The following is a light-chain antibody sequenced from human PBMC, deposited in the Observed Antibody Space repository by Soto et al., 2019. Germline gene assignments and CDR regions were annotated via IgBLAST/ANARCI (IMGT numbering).Light chain of an antibody. Sequence: EIVLTQSPGTLSLSPGERATLSCRASQSVPSNFLAWYQQKPGQAPILLIYGVSRRATGIPDWFSGSGSGTDFTRTISRLEPADFAVYYWQQYDSSWTFGKGTKVEIK. CDR3: QQYDSSWT. CDR2: GVS. CDR1: QSVPSNF. J-gene: IGKJ1*01. V-gene: IGKV3-20*01.